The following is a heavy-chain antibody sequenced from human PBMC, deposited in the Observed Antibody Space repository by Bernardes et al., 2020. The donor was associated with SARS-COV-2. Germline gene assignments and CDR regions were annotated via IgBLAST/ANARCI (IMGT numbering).Heavy chain of an antibody. D-gene: IGHD3-3*01. Sequence: GGSLRLSCAASGFTFEDYTMHWVRQVPGKGLDWVSLVSWDGSTTNYADSVKGRFIISRDSSRNTLHLQMNSLRKEDTALYYCATERQSLTIFGVGHDAFDFWGQGTMVTVSS. CDR2: VSWDGSTT. CDR3: ATERQSLTIFGVGHDAFDF. J-gene: IGHJ3*01. CDR1: GFTFEDYT. V-gene: IGHV3-43*01.